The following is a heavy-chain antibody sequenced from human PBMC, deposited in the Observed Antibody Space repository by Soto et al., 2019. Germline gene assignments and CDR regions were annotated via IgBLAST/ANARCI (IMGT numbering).Heavy chain of an antibody. J-gene: IGHJ4*02. CDR1: GFSLTTSGLG. D-gene: IGHD1-1*01. V-gene: IGHV2-5*01. Sequence: QITLKESGPTLVKPTQSLTLTCTFSGFSLTTSGLGVGWIRQPPGEALEWLAIVYWNDVKHYNPSLESRLTITKDTSRNQGVLTMTNRDTADTATDVWARRGVGATGAAFGGVIDHWGQGTLLTVSS. CDR2: VYWNDVK. CDR3: ARRGVGATGAAFGGVIDH.